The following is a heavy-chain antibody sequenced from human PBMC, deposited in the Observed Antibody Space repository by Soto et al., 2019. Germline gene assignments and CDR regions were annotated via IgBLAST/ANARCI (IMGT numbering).Heavy chain of an antibody. CDR2: ISWDGGST. Sequence: EVQLVESGGVVVQPGGSLRLSCAASGFTFDDYTMHWVRQAPGKGLEWVSLISWDGGSTYYADSVKGRFTISRDNSKNSLYLQMNSLRTEDTALYYCAKDMHSSSWYPILDYWGQGTLVTVSS. CDR1: GFTFDDYT. V-gene: IGHV3-43*01. CDR3: AKDMHSSSWYPILDY. D-gene: IGHD6-13*01. J-gene: IGHJ4*02.